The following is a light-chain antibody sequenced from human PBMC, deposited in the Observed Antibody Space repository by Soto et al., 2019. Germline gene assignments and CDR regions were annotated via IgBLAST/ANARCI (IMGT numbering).Light chain of an antibody. CDR2: AAS. Sequence: DIQMTQSPSSVSASVGDRVTITCRASQGISIWLAWFRQKPGKAPKLLIYAASTLQSGVPSRFSGSGSGTDFTLTISSLEPEDFAVYYCQQRSNWPTFGQGTRLEIK. CDR1: QGISIW. J-gene: IGKJ5*01. V-gene: IGKV1-12*01. CDR3: QQRSNWPT.